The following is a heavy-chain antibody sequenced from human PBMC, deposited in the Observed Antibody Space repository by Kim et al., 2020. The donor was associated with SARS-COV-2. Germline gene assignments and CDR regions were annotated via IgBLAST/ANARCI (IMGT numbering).Heavy chain of an antibody. CDR2: INQHGSDR. V-gene: IGHV3-7*03. Sequence: GGSLRLSCVASGFTFSNYWMTLVRQAPGKGLEWVAYINQHGSDRYYVDSVKGRFTIFRDNAKKSLYLQMNSLRAEDTAVYYCARDADDDYAPDVDLHAWGQGTLVTVSS. CDR1: GFTFSNYW. CDR3: ARDADDDYAPDVDLHA. J-gene: IGHJ5*02. D-gene: IGHD4-17*01.